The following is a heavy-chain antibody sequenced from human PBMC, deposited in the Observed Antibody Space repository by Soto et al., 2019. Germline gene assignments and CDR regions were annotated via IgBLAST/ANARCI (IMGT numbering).Heavy chain of an antibody. CDR1: GGSISSYY. CDR3: AREDHRYYDSSGYTNWLDP. J-gene: IGHJ5*02. CDR2: IYYSGST. Sequence: SETLSLTCTVSGGSISSYYWSWIRQPPGKGLEWIGHIYYSGSTNYNPSLESRVTISLDTSKKQFSLKMRSVTAADTAVYYCAREDHRYYDSSGYTNWLDPWGQGTLVTVSS. D-gene: IGHD3-22*01. V-gene: IGHV4-59*01.